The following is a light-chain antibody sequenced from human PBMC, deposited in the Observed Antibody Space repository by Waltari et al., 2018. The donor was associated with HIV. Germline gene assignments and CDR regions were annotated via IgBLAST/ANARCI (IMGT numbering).Light chain of an antibody. CDR2: YDD. Sequence: YVLTQSPSVSVAPGETARITCEGDNIGSQSLHWYQQKPGQAPVLVIYYDDDRASGIPERFSGSNSGTTATLTINRVEAGDEADYFCQVWHSGSDCVIFGGGTKLTVL. V-gene: IGLV3-21*04. CDR3: QVWHSGSDCVI. J-gene: IGLJ2*01. CDR1: NIGSQS.